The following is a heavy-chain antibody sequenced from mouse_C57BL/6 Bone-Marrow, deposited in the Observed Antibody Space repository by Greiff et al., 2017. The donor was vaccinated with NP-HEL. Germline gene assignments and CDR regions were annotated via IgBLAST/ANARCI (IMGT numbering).Heavy chain of an antibody. D-gene: IGHD1-1*01. V-gene: IGHV14-4*01. CDR1: GFNIKDDY. Sequence: DVHLVESGAELVRPGASVKLSCTVSGFNIKDDYMHWVKQRPEQGLEWIGWIDPENGDTESASKFQGQATITADTSSNTAYLQLSSLTSEDTAVYYCTTGGSSPYAMDYWGQGTSVTVSS. J-gene: IGHJ4*01. CDR2: IDPENGDT. CDR3: TTGGSSPYAMDY.